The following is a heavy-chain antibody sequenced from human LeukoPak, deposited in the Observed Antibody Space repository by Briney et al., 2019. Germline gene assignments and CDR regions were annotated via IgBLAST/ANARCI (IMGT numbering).Heavy chain of an antibody. CDR1: GGSFSGYY. CDR3: ARHQPLLWFGEFLTFDY. V-gene: IGHV4-34*01. CDR2: INHSGST. Sequence: PSETLSLTCAVYGGSFSGYYWSWIRQPPGKGLEWIGEINHSGSTNYNPSLKSRVTISVDTSKNQFSLKLSSATAADTAVYYCARHQPLLWFGEFLTFDYWGQGTLVTVSS. D-gene: IGHD3-10*01. J-gene: IGHJ4*02.